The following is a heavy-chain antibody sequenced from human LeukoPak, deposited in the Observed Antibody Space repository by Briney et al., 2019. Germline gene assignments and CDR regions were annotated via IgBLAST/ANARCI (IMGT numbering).Heavy chain of an antibody. CDR3: ARGYRGYDPNAKLRLDYHYHGMDV. J-gene: IGHJ6*02. Sequence: SVKVSCKASGGTFSTYAISWVRQAPGQGLEWMGGIIPIFGTPNYAQKFQGRVTISADESTSTVYMELSSLRSEDTAVYYCARGYRGYDPNAKLRLDYHYHGMDVWGQGTTVTVSS. CDR2: IIPIFGTP. V-gene: IGHV1-69*13. D-gene: IGHD5-12*01. CDR1: GGTFSTYA.